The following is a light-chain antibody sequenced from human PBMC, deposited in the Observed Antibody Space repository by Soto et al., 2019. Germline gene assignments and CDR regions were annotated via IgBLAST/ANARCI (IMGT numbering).Light chain of an antibody. CDR2: EVT. Sequence: QSALTQPASVSGSPGQSIAISCTGSSSDVGFYNYISWYQQHPGKVPKLIIYEVTNRPSGVSNSFSGSKSGNTASLTISGLQAEDEADYYCCSYTTSSTRVFGTGTKVTVL. CDR3: CSYTTSSTRV. V-gene: IGLV2-14*01. J-gene: IGLJ1*01. CDR1: SSDVGFYNY.